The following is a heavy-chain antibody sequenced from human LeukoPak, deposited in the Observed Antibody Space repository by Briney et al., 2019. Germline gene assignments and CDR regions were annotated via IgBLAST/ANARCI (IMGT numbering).Heavy chain of an antibody. V-gene: IGHV4-39*01. D-gene: IGHD3-3*01. CDR1: GGSISSSSYY. CDR2: IYYSGST. J-gene: IGHJ4*02. Sequence: PSETLSLTCTVSGGSISSSSYYWGWIRQPPGKGLEWIGSIYYSGSTYYNPSLKSRVTISVDTSKNQFSLKLSSVTAADTAVYYCARSSVWSGYPFDYWGQGTLVTVSS. CDR3: ARSSVWSGYPFDY.